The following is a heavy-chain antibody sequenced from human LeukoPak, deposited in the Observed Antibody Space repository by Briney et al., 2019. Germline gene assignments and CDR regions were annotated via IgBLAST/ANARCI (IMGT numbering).Heavy chain of an antibody. D-gene: IGHD2-2*01. J-gene: IGHJ4*02. V-gene: IGHV4-31*03. Sequence: PSETLSLTCTVSGGSISSGGYYWSWIRQHPGKGLEWIGYIYYSGSTYYNPSLKSRVTISVDTSKNQFSLKLSSVTAADTAVYYCARATVPAAMHDYFDYWGQGTLVTVSS. CDR3: ARATVPAAMHDYFDY. CDR1: GGSISSGGYY. CDR2: IYYSGST.